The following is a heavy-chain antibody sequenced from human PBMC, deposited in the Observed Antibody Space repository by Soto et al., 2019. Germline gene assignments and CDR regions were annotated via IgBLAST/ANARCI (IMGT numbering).Heavy chain of an antibody. CDR3: VRDSYTAHWHTAGEDY. CDR1: GFYITNYW. Sequence: DVQLVESGGGLVQPGGSLRLSCAAPGFYITNYWMTWVRHAPGKGPEWVANIKEDGSLKFYVDSVRGRFTISRDNAKNSVYLGMSRLRAEDTAVYYCVRDSYTAHWHTAGEDYWGQGTLVSVYS. CDR2: IKEDGSLK. J-gene: IGHJ4*02. V-gene: IGHV3-7*01. D-gene: IGHD2-2*02.